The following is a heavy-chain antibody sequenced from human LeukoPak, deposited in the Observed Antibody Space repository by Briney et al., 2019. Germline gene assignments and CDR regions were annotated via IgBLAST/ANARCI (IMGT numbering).Heavy chain of an antibody. CDR2: IYYSGST. J-gene: IGHJ5*02. CDR3: ASYCSSTSCLARHWFDP. D-gene: IGHD2-2*01. CDR1: GGSISSSSYY. V-gene: IGHV4-39*01. Sequence: PSETLSLTCTVSGGSISSSSYYWGWIRQPPGKGLEWIGSIYYSGSTYYNPSLKSRVTISVDTSKNQFSLKLSSVTAADTAVYYCASYCSSTSCLARHWFDPWGQGTLVTVSS.